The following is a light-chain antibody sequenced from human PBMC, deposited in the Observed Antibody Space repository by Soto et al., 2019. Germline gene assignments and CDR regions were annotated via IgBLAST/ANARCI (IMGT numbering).Light chain of an antibody. V-gene: IGKV3-20*01. CDR1: QSVGDTY. CDR3: QQYHNTPIT. Sequence: EIVLTQSPGTLSLSPGERATLSCRASQSVGDTYLAWYQQKPGQAPRLLMYSTSIRATGIPDRFSGSGSGTDFTLTINRLEPEDFAVYYCQQYHNTPITFGQGTRLEIK. J-gene: IGKJ5*01. CDR2: STS.